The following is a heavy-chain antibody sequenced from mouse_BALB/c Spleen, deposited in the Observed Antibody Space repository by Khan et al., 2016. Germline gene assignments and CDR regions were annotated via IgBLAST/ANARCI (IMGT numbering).Heavy chain of an antibody. V-gene: IGHV3-2*02. J-gene: IGHJ2*01. CDR2: ISYSGST. D-gene: IGHD1-2*01. CDR1: GSSITSGYG. CDR3: ARTARIKY. Sequence: EVQLQESGPGLVKPSQSLSLTCTVTGSSITSGYGWNWIRQFPGNKLEWMGYISYSGSTNYNPSLKSRISIPRDTSKNQFFLQLNSVTTEDTATYYCARTARIKYWGQGTTLTVSS.